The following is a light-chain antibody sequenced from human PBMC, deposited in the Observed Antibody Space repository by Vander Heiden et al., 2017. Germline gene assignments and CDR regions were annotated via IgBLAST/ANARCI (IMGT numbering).Light chain of an antibody. J-gene: IGLJ2*01. Sequence: NFMLTQPHSVPDSPGKTVSIPCTRSSGSIGSNYVPGHQQRQGSSPTTMIFVYNQRPSGVPARFSCSIDSSSTSASLTISGLKAEDEADYYCQSSDTSVRVVFGGGTKLTVL. CDR3: QSSDTSVRVV. CDR1: SGSIGSNY. CDR2: VYN. V-gene: IGLV6-57*01.